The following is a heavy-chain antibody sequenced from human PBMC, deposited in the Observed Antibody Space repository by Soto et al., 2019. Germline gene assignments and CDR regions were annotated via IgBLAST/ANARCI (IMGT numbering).Heavy chain of an antibody. Sequence: PGGSLRLSCAASGFTFSSYAMHWVRQAPGKGLEWVAVISYDGSNKYYADSVKGRFTISRDNSKNTLYLQMNSLRAEDTAVYYCAREHITMIVVTPDYWGQGTLVTASS. J-gene: IGHJ4*02. CDR3: AREHITMIVVTPDY. D-gene: IGHD3-22*01. V-gene: IGHV3-30-3*01. CDR2: ISYDGSNK. CDR1: GFTFSSYA.